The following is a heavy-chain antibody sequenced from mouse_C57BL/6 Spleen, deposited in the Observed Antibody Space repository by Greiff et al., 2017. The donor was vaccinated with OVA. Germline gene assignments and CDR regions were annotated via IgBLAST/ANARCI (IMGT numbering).Heavy chain of an antibody. CDR1: GYTFTSYW. CDR3: AREGYGNYVGFAY. D-gene: IGHD2-1*01. Sequence: QVQLQQPGAELVKPGASVKLSCKASGYTFTSYWMHWVKQRPGQGLEWIGMIHPNSGSTNYNEKFKSKATLTVDKSSSTAYMQLSSLTSEDSAVYYCAREGYGNYVGFAYWGQGTLVTVSA. CDR2: IHPNSGST. V-gene: IGHV1-64*01. J-gene: IGHJ3*01.